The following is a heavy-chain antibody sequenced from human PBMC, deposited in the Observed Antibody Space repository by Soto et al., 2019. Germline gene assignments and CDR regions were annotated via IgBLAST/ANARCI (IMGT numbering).Heavy chain of an antibody. V-gene: IGHV3-23*01. CDR1: GFTFNNYA. Sequence: EVQLLESGGGLAQPGGPLRLSCAASGFTFNNYAMSWVRQAPGKGLEWVSVISAVGGSTNYAGSVRGRFTISRDDSKNTLYLQMNTLRAEDTAVYYCAKVVARYVGGMDVWGQGTTVTVSS. CDR3: AKVVARYVGGMDV. J-gene: IGHJ6*02. CDR2: ISAVGGST. D-gene: IGHD1-20*01.